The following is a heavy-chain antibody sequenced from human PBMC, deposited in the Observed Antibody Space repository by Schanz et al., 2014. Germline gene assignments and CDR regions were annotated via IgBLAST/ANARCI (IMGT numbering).Heavy chain of an antibody. Sequence: EVQLVESGGGLIQPGGSLRLSCAVSGFTVSSNYMSWVRQAPGKGLEWVSTVYMSAASTRYAASVKGRFIISRDSSKNTLSLQMNSLRPEDTALYFCARDEGRDGYNLAFDVWGQGTLVTVSS. CDR1: GFTVSSNY. J-gene: IGHJ3*01. V-gene: IGHV3-53*01. D-gene: IGHD5-12*01. CDR2: VYMSAAST. CDR3: ARDEGRDGYNLAFDV.